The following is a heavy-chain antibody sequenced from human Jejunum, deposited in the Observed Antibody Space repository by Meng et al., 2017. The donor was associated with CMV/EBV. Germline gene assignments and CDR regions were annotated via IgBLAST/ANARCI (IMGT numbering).Heavy chain of an antibody. CDR2: ISYDGSNK. V-gene: IGHV3-30*04. J-gene: IGHJ4*02. D-gene: IGHD1-14*01. CDR3: ARDRGRNLDY. Sequence: SCATSGFTFSSYAMNWVRQAPGKGLEWVALISYDGSNKYYADFVKGRFTISRDNSKNTLYLQMNSLRADDTAVYYCARDRGRNLDYWGQGNLVTVSS. CDR1: GFTFSSYA.